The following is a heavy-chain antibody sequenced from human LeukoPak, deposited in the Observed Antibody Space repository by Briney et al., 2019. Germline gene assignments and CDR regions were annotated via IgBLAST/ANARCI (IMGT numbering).Heavy chain of an antibody. CDR2: IYYSGST. V-gene: IGHV4-39*07. CDR1: GGSISSSSYY. CDR3: AREDTAMVQGAFDI. J-gene: IGHJ3*02. Sequence: PSETLSLTCTVSGGSISSSSYYWGWIRQPPGKELEWIGSIYYSGSTYYNPSLKSRVTISVDTSKNQFSLKLSSVTAADTAVYYCAREDTAMVQGAFDIWGQGTMVTVSS. D-gene: IGHD5-18*01.